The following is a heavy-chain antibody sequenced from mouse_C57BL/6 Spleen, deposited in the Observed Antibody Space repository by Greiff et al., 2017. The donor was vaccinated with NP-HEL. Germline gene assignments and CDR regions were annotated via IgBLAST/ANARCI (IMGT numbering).Heavy chain of an antibody. D-gene: IGHD1-1*01. CDR3: ARRTTNY. V-gene: IGHV1-81*01. CDR1: GYTFTSYG. Sequence: QVQLQQSGAELARPGASVKLSCKASGYTFTSYGISWVKQRTGQGLEWIGEIYPRSGNTYYNEKFNGKATLNADKSSSTAYMELRSLTSEDSAVYFCARRTTNYWGQGTTLTVSS. J-gene: IGHJ2*01. CDR2: IYPRSGNT.